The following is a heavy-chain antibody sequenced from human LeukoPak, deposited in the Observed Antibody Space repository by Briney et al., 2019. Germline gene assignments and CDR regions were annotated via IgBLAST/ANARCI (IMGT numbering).Heavy chain of an antibody. J-gene: IGHJ5*02. CDR3: ARGRAYYYDSSGYYFGWFDP. Sequence: PSETLSLTCTVSGGSISSGSYYWSWIRRPAEKGLEWIGRIYTSGSTNYNPSLKSRVTISVDTSKNQFSLKLSSVTAADTAVYYCARGRAYYYDSSGYYFGWFDPWGQGTLVTVSS. D-gene: IGHD3-22*01. CDR1: GGSISSGSYY. CDR2: IYTSGST. V-gene: IGHV4-61*02.